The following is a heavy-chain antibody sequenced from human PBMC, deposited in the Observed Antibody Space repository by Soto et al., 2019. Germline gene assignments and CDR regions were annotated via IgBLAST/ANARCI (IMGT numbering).Heavy chain of an antibody. CDR3: AKVGGFDP. CDR2: IGGDGEST. CDR1: GFTFSRYA. D-gene: IGHD4-17*01. J-gene: IGHJ5*02. Sequence: GSLILSCAASGFTFSRYAMSWVRQIPGKGLECVSAIGGDGESTHYADSVKGRFTISRDNSKNTLYLQLNSLRVEDTAVYYCAKVGGFDPWGQGTLVTVSS. V-gene: IGHV3-23*01.